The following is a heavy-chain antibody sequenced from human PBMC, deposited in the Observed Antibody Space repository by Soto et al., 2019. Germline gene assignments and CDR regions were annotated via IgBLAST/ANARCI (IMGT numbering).Heavy chain of an antibody. CDR2: IYYSGST. Sequence: SETLSLTCTVSGGSISSGDYYWSWIRQPPGKGLEWIGYIYYSGSTYYNPSLKSRVTISVDTSKNQFSLKLSSVTAADTAVYYCARVTMVQEYYYYYYGMDVWGLGTTVTVSS. J-gene: IGHJ6*02. D-gene: IGHD3-10*01. V-gene: IGHV4-30-4*02. CDR3: ARVTMVQEYYYYYYGMDV. CDR1: GGSISSGDYY.